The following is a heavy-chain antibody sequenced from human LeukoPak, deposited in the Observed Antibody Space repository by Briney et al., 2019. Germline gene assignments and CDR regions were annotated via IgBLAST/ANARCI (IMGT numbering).Heavy chain of an antibody. D-gene: IGHD6-13*01. CDR3: ARDVVAAAGTPPYYFDY. J-gene: IGHJ4*02. CDR2: INWNGGST. V-gene: IGHV3-20*04. Sequence: GGSLRLSCAACGFTFDDYGMSWVRQAPGKGLEWVSGINWNGGSTGYADSVKGRFTISRDNAKNSLYLQMNSLRAEDTALYYCARDVVAAAGTPPYYFDYWGQGTLVTVSS. CDR1: GFTFDDYG.